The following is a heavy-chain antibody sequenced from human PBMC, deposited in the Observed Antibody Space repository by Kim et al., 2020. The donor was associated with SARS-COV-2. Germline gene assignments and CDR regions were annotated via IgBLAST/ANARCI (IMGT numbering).Heavy chain of an antibody. CDR2: ILYDGSNK. CDR3: ARQYGSGSSYYYYGMDV. D-gene: IGHD3-10*01. J-gene: IGHJ6*02. V-gene: IGHV3-30*04. Sequence: GGSLRLSCAASGFTFSSYAMHWVRQAPGKGLEWVAVILYDGSNKYYVDSVKGRFTISRDNSKNTLYLQMNSLRAEDTAVYYCARQYGSGSSYYYYGMDVWGQGPTVTVSS. CDR1: GFTFSSYA.